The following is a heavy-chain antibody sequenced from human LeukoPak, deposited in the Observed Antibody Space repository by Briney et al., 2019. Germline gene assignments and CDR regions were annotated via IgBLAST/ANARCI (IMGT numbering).Heavy chain of an antibody. CDR2: INAGNGNT. D-gene: IGHD3-22*01. Sequence: ASVKVSCKASGYTFTSYAMHWVRQAPGQRLEWMGWINAGNGNTKYSQKFQGRVTITRDTSASTAYMELSSPRSEDTAVYYCARERVYYYDSSGMIYGMDVWGQGTTVTVSS. CDR3: ARERVYYYDSSGMIYGMDV. J-gene: IGHJ6*02. V-gene: IGHV1-3*01. CDR1: GYTFTSYA.